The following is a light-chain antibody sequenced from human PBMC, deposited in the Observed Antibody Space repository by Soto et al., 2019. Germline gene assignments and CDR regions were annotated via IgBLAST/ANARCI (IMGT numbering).Light chain of an antibody. Sequence: MAQSPDTLCVSPVERSTLSCRASQSVGSDLAWYQQKPRKAPKRLIYAASSLQSGVPSRFSGSGSGTEFTLTISSLQPEDFATCYCLQHNSFPRTFGRGTKVDIK. V-gene: IGKV1-17*01. J-gene: IGKJ1*01. CDR3: LQHNSFPRT. CDR1: QSVGSD. CDR2: AAS.